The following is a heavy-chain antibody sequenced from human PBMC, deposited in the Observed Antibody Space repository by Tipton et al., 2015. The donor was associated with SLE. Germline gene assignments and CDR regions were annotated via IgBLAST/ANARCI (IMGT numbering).Heavy chain of an antibody. Sequence: SLRLSCAASGFTLSSHAMNWVRQAPGKGLQWVSVVYSGGGRTYYADSVRGRFTLSRDDSKNTLYLQMNSLRVEDTAVYYCASVAHWGQGTMVTVSS. CDR2: VYSGGGRT. CDR3: ASVAH. D-gene: IGHD2-21*01. V-gene: IGHV3-23*03. J-gene: IGHJ3*01. CDR1: GFTLSSHA.